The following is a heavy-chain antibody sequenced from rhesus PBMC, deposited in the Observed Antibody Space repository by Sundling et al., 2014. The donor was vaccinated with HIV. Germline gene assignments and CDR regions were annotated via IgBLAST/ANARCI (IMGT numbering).Heavy chain of an antibody. D-gene: IGHD1-20*01. J-gene: IGHJ4*01. Sequence: EVQLVESGGGLAKAGGSLRLPCAASGFTFSDYYMDWVRQAPGKGLEWVSRISNGGGSTWYADSVKGRFTISRENAKNTLYLQMDSLRTEDTAVYYCASLLAGTTSGKFDYWGQGVLVTVSS. CDR2: ISNGGGST. CDR3: ASLLAGTTSGKFDY. CDR1: GFTFSDYY. V-gene: IGHV3-178*01.